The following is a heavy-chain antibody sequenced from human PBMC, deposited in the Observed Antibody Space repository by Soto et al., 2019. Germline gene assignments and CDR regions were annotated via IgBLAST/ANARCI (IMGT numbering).Heavy chain of an antibody. CDR1: VYTFTSYG. J-gene: IGHJ6*02. D-gene: IGHD6-13*01. CDR3: ARRGYSSSWYYYYYYGMDV. CDR2: MNPNSGNT. V-gene: IGHV1-8*01. Sequence: VQLVQSGAEVKKPGASVKVSCKASVYTFTSYGINWVRQTAGQGLEWMGWMNPNSGNTGYAQKFQGRVTMTRNTSISTAYMELSSLRSEDTAVYYCARRGYSSSWYYYYYYGMDVWGQGTTVTVSS.